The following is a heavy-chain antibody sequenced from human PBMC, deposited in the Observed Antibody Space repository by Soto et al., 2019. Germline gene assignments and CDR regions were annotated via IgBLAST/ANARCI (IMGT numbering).Heavy chain of an antibody. J-gene: IGHJ6*02. CDR3: AAAEWPFPYGMDV. V-gene: IGHV1-58*01. CDR1: GFTFTSSA. CDR2: IVVGSGNT. D-gene: IGHD3-3*01. Sequence: SVKVSCKASGFTFTSSAVQWVRQARGQRLEWIGWIVVGSGNTNYAQKFQERVTITRDMSTSTAYMELSSLRPEDTAVYYCAAAEWPFPYGMDVWGQGTTVTVSS.